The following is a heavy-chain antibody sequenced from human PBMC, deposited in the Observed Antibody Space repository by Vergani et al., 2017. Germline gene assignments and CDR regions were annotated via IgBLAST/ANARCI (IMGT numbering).Heavy chain of an antibody. D-gene: IGHD2-2*01. V-gene: IGHV1-69*12. CDR2: IIPIFGTA. CDR1: GGTFSSYA. J-gene: IGHJ6*02. Sequence: QVQLVQSGAEVKKPGSSVKVSCKASGGTFSSYAISWVRQAPGQGLEWMGGIIPIFGTANYAQKFQGRVTITADESTSTAYMALSSLRSEDTAVYYCARGAYCSSTSGYRRPPYYYYYYGMDVWGQGTTVTVSS. CDR3: ARGAYCSSTSGYRRPPYYYYYYGMDV.